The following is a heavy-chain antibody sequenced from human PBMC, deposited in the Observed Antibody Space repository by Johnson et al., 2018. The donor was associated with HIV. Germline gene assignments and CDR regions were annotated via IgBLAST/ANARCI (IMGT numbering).Heavy chain of an antibody. Sequence: VQLVESGGGLVQPGGSLRLSCAASGFTFSSYDMHWVRQATGKGLEWVSAIGTAGDTYYPGSVKGRFTISRENAKNTLYLQMNSLRAEDGAVYYCAVLCSGCADAFDVWGQGTMVTVS. V-gene: IGHV3-13*01. CDR2: IGTAGDT. D-gene: IGHD3-10*01. J-gene: IGHJ3*01. CDR1: GFTFSSYD. CDR3: AVLCSGCADAFDV.